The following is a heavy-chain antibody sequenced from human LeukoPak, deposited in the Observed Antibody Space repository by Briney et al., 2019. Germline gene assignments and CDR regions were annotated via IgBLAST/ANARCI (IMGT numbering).Heavy chain of an antibody. CDR2: IYSGVST. CDR3: ARDGRDPGPLDY. CDR1: GFTFSSYA. Sequence: GGSLRLSCAASGFTFSSYAMSWVRQAPGKGLEWVSIIYSGVSTYYADSVKGRFTISKDNSKDTLYLQMNSLRVEDTAVYYCARDGRDPGPLDYWGQGTLVTVSS. D-gene: IGHD2-21*02. J-gene: IGHJ4*02. V-gene: IGHV3-66*01.